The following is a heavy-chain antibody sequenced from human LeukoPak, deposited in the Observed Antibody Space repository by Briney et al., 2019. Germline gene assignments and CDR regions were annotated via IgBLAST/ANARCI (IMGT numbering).Heavy chain of an antibody. J-gene: IGHJ4*02. V-gene: IGHV3-33*08. CDR3: ARRAGIGSSPLDY. D-gene: IGHD6-6*01. Sequence: GGSLRLSCAASGFTFSSYAMSWVRQAPGKGLEWVAVIWYDGSNKYYADSVKGRFTISRDNSKNTLYLQMNSLRAEDTAVYYCARRAGIGSSPLDYWGQGTLVTVSS. CDR2: IWYDGSNK. CDR1: GFTFSSYA.